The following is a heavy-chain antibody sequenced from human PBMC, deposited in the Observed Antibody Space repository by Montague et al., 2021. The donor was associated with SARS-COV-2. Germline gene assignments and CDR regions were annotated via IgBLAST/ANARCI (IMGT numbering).Heavy chain of an antibody. CDR2: IYYTGST. J-gene: IGHJ5*02. Sequence: SETLSLTCTVSGVSISSYYWIWIQQPPGKGLEWIGYIYYTGSTNYNPSLKSRVTISVDTSKNQFSLKLSSVTAADTAVYYCARGVASSEGNWFDPWGQGTLVTVSS. V-gene: IGHV4-59*01. D-gene: IGHD6-13*01. CDR3: ARGVASSEGNWFDP. CDR1: GVSISSYY.